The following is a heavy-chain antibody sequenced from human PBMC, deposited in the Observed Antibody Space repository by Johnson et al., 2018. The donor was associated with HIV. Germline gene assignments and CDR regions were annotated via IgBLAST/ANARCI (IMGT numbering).Heavy chain of an antibody. D-gene: IGHD4-23*01. V-gene: IGHV3-11*04. Sequence: QVQLVESGGGLVKPGGSLRLSCAASGFSFSDYYMSWIRQAPGKGPEWVSYISSSGSTVYYADSVKGRFTISRDNAKNSLYLQMNSLRAEDTAVYYCAKATGKDHGGNSGGIDIWGQGTMVTVSA. J-gene: IGHJ3*02. CDR2: ISSSGSTV. CDR1: GFSFSDYY. CDR3: AKATGKDHGGNSGGIDI.